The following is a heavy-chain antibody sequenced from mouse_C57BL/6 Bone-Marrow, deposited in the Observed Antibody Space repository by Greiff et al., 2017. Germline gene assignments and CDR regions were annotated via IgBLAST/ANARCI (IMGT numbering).Heavy chain of an antibody. D-gene: IGHD1-1*01. CDR3: ARQGYYYGSDWYFDV. CDR1: GFTFSSYG. CDR2: ISSGGSYT. J-gene: IGHJ1*03. Sequence: DVHLVESGGDLVKPGGSLKLSCAASGFTFSSYGMSWVRQTPDKRLEWVATISSGGSYTYYPDSVKGRFTISRDNAKNTRYLQMSSLKSDDTAMYYGARQGYYYGSDWYFDVWGTGTTVTVSS. V-gene: IGHV5-6*01.